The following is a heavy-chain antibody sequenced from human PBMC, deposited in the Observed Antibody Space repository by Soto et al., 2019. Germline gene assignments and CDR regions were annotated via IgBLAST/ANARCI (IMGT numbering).Heavy chain of an antibody. CDR1: GFTFSSYA. Sequence: GGSLRLSCAASGFTFSSYAMSWVRQAPGKGLEWVSAISGSGGSTYYADSVKGRFTISRDNSKNTLYLQMNSLSAEDTAVYSCANTPRITIFQYYYYYGMDVWGQGTTVTVSS. V-gene: IGHV3-23*01. J-gene: IGHJ6*02. CDR2: ISGSGGST. D-gene: IGHD3-9*01. CDR3: ANTPRITIFQYYYYYGMDV.